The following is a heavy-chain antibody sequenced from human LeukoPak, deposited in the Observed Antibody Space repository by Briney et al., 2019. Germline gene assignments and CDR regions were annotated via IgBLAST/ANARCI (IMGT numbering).Heavy chain of an antibody. CDR3: ARDPRDFWSGYYNWFDP. Sequence: ASVKVSCKASGYTLTGYYMHWVRQAPGQGLEWMGRINPNSGGTNYAQKFQGRVTMTRDTSISTAYMELSRLRSDDTAVYYCARDPRDFWSGYYNWFDPWGQGTLVTVSS. CDR1: GYTLTGYY. V-gene: IGHV1-2*06. J-gene: IGHJ5*02. D-gene: IGHD3-3*01. CDR2: INPNSGGT.